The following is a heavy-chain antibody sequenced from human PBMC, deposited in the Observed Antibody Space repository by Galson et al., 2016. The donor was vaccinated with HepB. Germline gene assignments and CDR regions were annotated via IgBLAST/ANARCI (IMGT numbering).Heavy chain of an antibody. CDR1: GFTFSILD. D-gene: IGHD5-18*01. Sequence: SLRLSCAASGFTFSILDMHWVRQATGKGLEWVSAIETSGATYYPDSVKGRFTISRDNFQNSLFLHMNSLRTEDTAVYYCARAQWIQARRAAYFDYWGQGALVTVSS. J-gene: IGHJ4*02. CDR3: ARAQWIQARRAAYFDY. V-gene: IGHV3-13*01. CDR2: IETSGAT.